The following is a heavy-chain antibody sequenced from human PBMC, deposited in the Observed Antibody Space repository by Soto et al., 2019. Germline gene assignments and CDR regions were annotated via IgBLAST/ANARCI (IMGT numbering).Heavy chain of an antibody. CDR1: GGSISSGDYY. CDR3: ARESCHLGDLYYYFCGMVV. Sequence: SETLSLTCTVSGGSISSGDYYWSWIRQPPGKGPEWIGYIYYSGSTYYNPSLKSRVTISVDTSKNQFSLKLSSVTAADTAVYYCARESCHLGDLYYYFCGMVVWCPGTTLTVSS. V-gene: IGHV4-30-4*01. CDR2: IYYSGST. J-gene: IGHJ6*02. D-gene: IGHD2-21*02.